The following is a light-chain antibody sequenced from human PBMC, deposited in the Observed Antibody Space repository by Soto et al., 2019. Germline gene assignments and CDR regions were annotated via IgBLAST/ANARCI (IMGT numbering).Light chain of an antibody. V-gene: IGKV1-5*03. CDR2: KAS. Sequence: DIQMTQSPSTLSASVGDSVTFTCRGSQSISSWLAWYQQKPGKAPKLLIYKASSLESGVPSRFSGSGSGTEFTLTISSLQPDDFATYYCQQYNSYSWKFGQGTMVDIK. J-gene: IGKJ1*01. CDR3: QQYNSYSWK. CDR1: QSISSW.